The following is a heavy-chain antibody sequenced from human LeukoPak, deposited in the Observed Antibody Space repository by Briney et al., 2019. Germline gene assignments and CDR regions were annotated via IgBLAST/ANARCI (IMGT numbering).Heavy chain of an antibody. Sequence: PGGSLRLSCAASGFTFSSYAMHWVRQAPGKGLEWVAVISYDGSNKYYADSVKGRFTISRDNSKNTLYLQMNSLRAEDTAVYYCARERNTMVRGTFHLDYGMDVWGQGTTVTVSS. D-gene: IGHD3-10*01. CDR3: ARERNTMVRGTFHLDYGMDV. V-gene: IGHV3-30-3*01. CDR2: ISYDGSNK. CDR1: GFTFSSYA. J-gene: IGHJ6*02.